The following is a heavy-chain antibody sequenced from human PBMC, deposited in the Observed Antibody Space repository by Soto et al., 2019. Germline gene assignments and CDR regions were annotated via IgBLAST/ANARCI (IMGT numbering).Heavy chain of an antibody. CDR3: ARGSKRYDYVWGSYRPRPYFDY. CDR1: GYTFTSYD. D-gene: IGHD3-16*02. J-gene: IGHJ4*02. Sequence: ASVKVSCKASGYTFTSYDINWVRQATGQGLEWMGWMNPNSGNTGYAQKFQGRVTMTRNTSISTAYMELSSLRSEDTAVYYCARGSKRYDYVWGSYRPRPYFDYWGQGTLVPVSS. V-gene: IGHV1-8*01. CDR2: MNPNSGNT.